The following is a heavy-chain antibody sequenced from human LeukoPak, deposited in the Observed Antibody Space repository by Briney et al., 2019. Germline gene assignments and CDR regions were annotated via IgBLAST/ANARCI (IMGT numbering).Heavy chain of an antibody. J-gene: IGHJ4*02. CDR1: GGSISSGSYY. CDR2: IYTSGST. D-gene: IGHD6-13*01. Sequence: SETLSLTCTVSGGSISSGSYYWSWIRQPAGKGLEWIGRIYTSGSTNYNPSLKSRVTISVDTSKNQFSLKLSSVTAADTAVYYCARGAAAGTRVSPPDYFDYWGQGTLVTVSS. CDR3: ARGAAAGTRVSPPDYFDY. V-gene: IGHV4-61*02.